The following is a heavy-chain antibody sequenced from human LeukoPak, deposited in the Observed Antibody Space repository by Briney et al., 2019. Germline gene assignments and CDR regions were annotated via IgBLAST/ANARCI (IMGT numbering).Heavy chain of an antibody. CDR3: VRGGPPTVTRFDY. Sequence: SETLSLTCTVSGGSINSYYWSWIRQPPGKGLEWIGYIHYSGSTNYNPPLKSRVTMSVDTSKNQFSLVLRSVTAADTAVYYCVRGGPPTVTRFDYWGQGALVSVS. CDR2: IHYSGST. J-gene: IGHJ4*02. V-gene: IGHV4-59*01. D-gene: IGHD4-17*01. CDR1: GGSINSYY.